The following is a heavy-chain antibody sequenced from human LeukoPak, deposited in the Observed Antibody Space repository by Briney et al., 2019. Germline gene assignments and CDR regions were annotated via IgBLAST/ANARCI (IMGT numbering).Heavy chain of an antibody. CDR1: GLTFSNVW. CDR3: TTDLGAVTTVGVDDY. V-gene: IGHV3-15*01. Sequence: PGGSLRLSCVVSGLTFSNVWMSWVRQAPGKGLEWVGRIRGKIDDGATDYAAPVKDRFTISRDDPKNTLYLEMNSLKTEDTAVYYCTTDLGAVTTVGVDDYWGQGTLVTVSS. CDR2: IRGKIDDGAT. D-gene: IGHD4-17*01. J-gene: IGHJ4*02.